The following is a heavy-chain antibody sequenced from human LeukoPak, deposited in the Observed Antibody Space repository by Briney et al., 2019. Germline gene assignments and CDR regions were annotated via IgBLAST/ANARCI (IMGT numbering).Heavy chain of an antibody. D-gene: IGHD5-24*01. CDR2: TFSTST. CDR1: GDSVSSSPYY. CDR3: ARYKFHNYFDP. J-gene: IGHJ5*02. Sequence: SETLSLTCSVSGDSVSSSPYYWGWIRQPPGKGLEWIGNTFSTSTLYNASLRSRVTILVDTSKNQFSLKLTSATAADTAVYYCARYKFHNYFDPWGQGTLVVVSS. V-gene: IGHV4-61*01.